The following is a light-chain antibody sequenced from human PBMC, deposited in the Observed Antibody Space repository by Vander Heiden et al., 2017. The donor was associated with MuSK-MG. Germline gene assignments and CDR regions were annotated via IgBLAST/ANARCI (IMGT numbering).Light chain of an antibody. Sequence: QSALTQPASVSGSPGQSITISCTGTSSDTGGYKYVSWYQQHPGKAPKLLIYDVSNRPSGISNRFSGSKSGNTASLTISGLQAEDEADYYCFSYRITSGVFGGWTKLTVL. CDR3: FSYRITSGV. V-gene: IGLV2-14*03. J-gene: IGLJ3*02. CDR1: SSDTGGYKY. CDR2: DVS.